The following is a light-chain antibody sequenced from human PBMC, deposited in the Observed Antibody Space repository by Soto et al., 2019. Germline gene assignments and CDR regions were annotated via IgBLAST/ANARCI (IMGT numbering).Light chain of an antibody. CDR1: SSNIGSNY. V-gene: IGLV1-47*01. CDR2: RNN. J-gene: IGLJ2*01. CDR3: AAWDDSPRMV. Sequence: QSVLTQPPSASGTPGQRATISCSGSSSNIGSNYVYWYQQLPGTAPKLLIYRNNQRPSGVPDRFSGSKSGTSASLAISGLRSEDEADYYCAAWDDSPRMVFGGGTQLTVL.